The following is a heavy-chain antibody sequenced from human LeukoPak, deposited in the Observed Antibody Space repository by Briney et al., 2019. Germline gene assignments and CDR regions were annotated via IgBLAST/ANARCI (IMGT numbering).Heavy chain of an antibody. Sequence: SETLSLTCTVSGGSTSSSSYYWGWIRQPPGNGLEWIGSIYYSGSTYYNPSLKSRVTISVDTSKNQFSLKLSSVTAADTAVYYCARLPNYYYSYMDVWGKGTTVTVSS. CDR3: ARLPNYYYSYMDV. CDR1: GGSTSSSSYY. J-gene: IGHJ6*03. V-gene: IGHV4-39*01. D-gene: IGHD5-24*01. CDR2: IYYSGST.